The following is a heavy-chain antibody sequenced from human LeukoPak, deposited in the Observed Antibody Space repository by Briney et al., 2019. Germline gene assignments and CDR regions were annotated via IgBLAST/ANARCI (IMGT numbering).Heavy chain of an antibody. CDR3: ARGAGTRRSRVAGRLVWFDP. V-gene: IGHV4-34*01. CDR1: GFTVSSNY. CDR2: INHSGST. J-gene: IGHJ5*02. D-gene: IGHD6-19*01. Sequence: GSLRLSCAASGFTVSSNYMSWVRQAPGKGLEWIGEINHSGSTNYNPSLKSRVTISVDTSKNQFSLKLSSVTAADTAVYYCARGAGTRRSRVAGRLVWFDPWGQGTLVTVSS.